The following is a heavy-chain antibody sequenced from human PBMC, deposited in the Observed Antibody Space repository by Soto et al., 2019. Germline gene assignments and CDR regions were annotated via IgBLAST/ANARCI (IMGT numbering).Heavy chain of an antibody. CDR1: GYTFTSYG. D-gene: IGHD2-2*01. V-gene: IGHV1-18*01. J-gene: IGHJ4*02. CDR2: ISAYNGNT. CDR3: ARGSIDIVVVPAAFVYFDY. Sequence: ASVKVSCKASGYTFTSYGISWVRQAPGQGLEWMGWISAYNGNTNYAQKLQGRVTMTTDTSTSTAYMELRSLRSDGTAVYYCARGSIDIVVVPAAFVYFDYWGQGTLVTVSS.